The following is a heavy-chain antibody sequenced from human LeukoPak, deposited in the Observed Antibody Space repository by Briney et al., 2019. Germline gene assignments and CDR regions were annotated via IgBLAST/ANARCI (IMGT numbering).Heavy chain of an antibody. CDR2: MCYSGRT. CDR1: GGSISSYY. Sequence: SETLSLTCTVSGGSISSYYWSWIRQPPGKGLEWIGYMCYSGRTNYNPSLKSRVTISVDTSKNQFSLKLSSVTAADTAVYYCARGGAYYYYGMDVWGKGTTVTAST. J-gene: IGHJ6*04. V-gene: IGHV4-59*01. CDR3: ARGGAYYYYGMDV.